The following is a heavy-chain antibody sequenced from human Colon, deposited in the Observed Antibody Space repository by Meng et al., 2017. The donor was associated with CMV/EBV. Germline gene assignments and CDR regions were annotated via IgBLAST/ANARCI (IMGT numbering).Heavy chain of an antibody. V-gene: IGHV4-59*01. Sequence: GSLRPSCTVSGGSISSYNWSWIRQPPGWGLEWFGHIYYTRSTNYNPSLKSRVTISVDTSKNQFSLKLSSVTTADTAMYYCARGGGRYNNLGGMDVWGQGTTVTVSS. D-gene: IGHD3-10*01. CDR1: GGSISSYN. J-gene: IGHJ6*02. CDR3: ARGGGRYNNLGGMDV. CDR2: IYYTRST.